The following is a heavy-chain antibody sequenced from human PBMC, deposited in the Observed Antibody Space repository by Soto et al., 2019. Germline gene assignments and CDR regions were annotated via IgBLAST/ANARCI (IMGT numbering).Heavy chain of an antibody. CDR1: GVSVNSGSFY. CDR2: VSYSGTT. J-gene: IGHJ4*02. CDR3: ARGSTVTHSDY. V-gene: IGHV4-61*01. Sequence: QVRLQESGPGLVKPSETLSLTCTVSGVSVNSGSFYWTWLRQPPGKGLEWIGFVSYSGTTKYNASLKSRVTISVDTSRSQISLKVSSVTAADTAVYYCARGSTVTHSDYWGQGPLVTVSS. D-gene: IGHD4-17*01.